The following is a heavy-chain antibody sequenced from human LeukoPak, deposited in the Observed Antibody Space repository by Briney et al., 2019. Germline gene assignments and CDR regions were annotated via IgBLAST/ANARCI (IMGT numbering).Heavy chain of an antibody. D-gene: IGHD2-8*01. J-gene: IGHJ4*02. CDR3: ARDNGFELFDY. Sequence: PGGSLRLSCAASGFTFSSYAMSWVRQAPGKGLVWVSRINSDGSSTSYADSAKGRFTISRDNAKNTLYLQMNSLRAEDTAVYYCARDNGFELFDYWGQGTLVTVSS. CDR1: GFTFSSYA. V-gene: IGHV3-74*01. CDR2: INSDGSST.